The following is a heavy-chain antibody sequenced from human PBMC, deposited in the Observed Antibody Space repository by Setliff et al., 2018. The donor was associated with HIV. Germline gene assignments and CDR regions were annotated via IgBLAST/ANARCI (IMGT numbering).Heavy chain of an antibody. CDR3: ARGVLSNGWDRYYFDY. V-gene: IGHV1-46*01. D-gene: IGHD6-19*01. Sequence: ASVKVSCKASGYTFTSYYMHWVRQAPGQGLEWMGIINPSGGSTTHAQKFQGRVAITADESTSTTYMELNSLRSEDTAVYYCARGVLSNGWDRYYFDYWGPGTLVTVSS. CDR1: GYTFTSYY. CDR2: INPSGGST. J-gene: IGHJ4*02.